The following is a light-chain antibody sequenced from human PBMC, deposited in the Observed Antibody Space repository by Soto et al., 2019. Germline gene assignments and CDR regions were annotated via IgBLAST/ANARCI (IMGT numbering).Light chain of an antibody. CDR3: QQYNNWSPIT. V-gene: IGKV3-15*01. Sequence: EIVMTQSPATLSVSPGERATLSCRASQSVSSNLAWYQQKPGQAPRLLIYGASTRATGIPARFSGSGSGTEFTLTISSLQCEDFAVYYCQQYNNWSPITFGQGTRLEIK. CDR1: QSVSSN. J-gene: IGKJ5*01. CDR2: GAS.